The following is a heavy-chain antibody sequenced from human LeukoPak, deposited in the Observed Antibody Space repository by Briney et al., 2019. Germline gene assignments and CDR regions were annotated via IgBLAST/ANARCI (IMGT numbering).Heavy chain of an antibody. CDR1: GYTFTSYG. V-gene: IGHV1-18*01. CDR3: ARANGYYYGSGSYFRWFDP. Sequence: ASVKVSCKASGYTFTSYGISWVRQAPGQGLEWMGWISAYNGNTNYAQKLQGRVTMTTDTSTSTAYMELRSLRSDDTAVYYCARANGYYYGSGSYFRWFDPWGQGTLVTVSS. J-gene: IGHJ5*02. CDR2: ISAYNGNT. D-gene: IGHD3-10*01.